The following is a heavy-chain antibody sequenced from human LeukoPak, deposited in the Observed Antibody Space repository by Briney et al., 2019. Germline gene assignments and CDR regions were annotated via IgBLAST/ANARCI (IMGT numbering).Heavy chain of an antibody. Sequence: SETLSLTCSVSGGSISTYYWSWIRQPPGKGLEWIGYSYNRGTTNYNPSLKSRVTISVDRSKNQFSLSLTSVTAADTAVYYCARERASAGPHFEHWGRGILVTASS. J-gene: IGHJ4*02. V-gene: IGHV4-59*01. CDR1: GGSISTYY. CDR2: SYNRGTT. CDR3: ARERASAGPHFEH. D-gene: IGHD6-13*01.